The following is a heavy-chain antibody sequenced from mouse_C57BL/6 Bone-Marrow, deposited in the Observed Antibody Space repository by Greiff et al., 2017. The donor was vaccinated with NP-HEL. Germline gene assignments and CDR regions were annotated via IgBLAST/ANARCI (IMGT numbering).Heavy chain of an antibody. J-gene: IGHJ3*01. D-gene: IGHD2-12*01. CDR2: ISSGSSTI. CDR1: GFTFSDYG. Sequence: EVMLVESGGGLVKPGGSLKLSCAASGFTFSDYGMHWVRQAPEKGLEWVAYISSGSSTIYYADTVKGRFTISRDNAKNTLFLQMTSLRSEDTAMYYCARTYYSTLAWFAYWGQGTLVTVSA. CDR3: ARTYYSTLAWFAY. V-gene: IGHV5-17*01.